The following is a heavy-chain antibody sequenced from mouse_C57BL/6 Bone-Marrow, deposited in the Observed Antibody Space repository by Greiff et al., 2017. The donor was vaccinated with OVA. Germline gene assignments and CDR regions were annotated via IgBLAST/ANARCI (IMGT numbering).Heavy chain of an antibody. CDR1: GFTFSDYG. D-gene: IGHD2-4*01. CDR2: ISSGSSTI. V-gene: IGHV5-17*01. CDR3: ARSDYDYFDY. J-gene: IGHJ2*01. Sequence: VQLKESGGGLVKPGGSLKLSCAASGFTFSDYGMHWVSQAPEKGLEWVAYISSGSSTIYYADTVKGRFTISRDNAKTTLFLQMTSLRSEDTAMDYCARSDYDYFDYWGQGTTLTVSS.